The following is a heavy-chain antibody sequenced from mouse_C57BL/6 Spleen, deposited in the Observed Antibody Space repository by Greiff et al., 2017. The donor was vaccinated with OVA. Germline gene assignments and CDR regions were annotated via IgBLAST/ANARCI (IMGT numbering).Heavy chain of an antibody. D-gene: IGHD1-1*01. J-gene: IGHJ4*01. CDR2: INPYNGGT. V-gene: IGHV1-19*01. CDR1: GYTFTDYY. CDR3: ARSIYYYGSSPYYAMDY. Sequence: EVQLQQSGPVLVKPGASVKMSCKASGYTFTDYYMNWVKQSHGKSLEWIGVINPYNGGTSYNQKFKGKATLTVDKSSSTAYMELNSLTSEDSAVYYCARSIYYYGSSPYYAMDYWGQGTSVTVSS.